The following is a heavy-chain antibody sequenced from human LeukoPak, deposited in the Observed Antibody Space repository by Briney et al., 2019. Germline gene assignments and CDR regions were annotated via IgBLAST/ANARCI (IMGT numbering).Heavy chain of an antibody. CDR1: GFPLRSYG. CDR3: ARDPYYYDSKNWFDP. V-gene: IGHV3-23*01. CDR2: ISGSGGST. Sequence: GAPRLSRPGPGFPLRSYGMSRVRQAPGKGPGLVSAISGSGGSTYYADSVKGRFTISRDNSKNTLYLQMNSLRAEDTAVYYCARDPYYYDSKNWFDPWGQGTLVTVS. D-gene: IGHD3-22*01. J-gene: IGHJ5*02.